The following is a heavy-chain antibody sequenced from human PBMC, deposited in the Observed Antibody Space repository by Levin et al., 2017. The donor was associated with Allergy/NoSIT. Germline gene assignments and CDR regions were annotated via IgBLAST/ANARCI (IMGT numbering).Heavy chain of an antibody. CDR3: TREAYCGGDCYYGDY. CDR1: GYTFTDLS. J-gene: IGHJ4*02. CDR2: INPSGGTT. D-gene: IGHD2-21*02. V-gene: IGHV1-46*01. Sequence: VKVSCKASGYTFTDLSIHWVRQAPGQGLEWMGMINPSGGTTRYAQKFQGRVTMTRDTSTSTVDMDLHSLVSDDTAVYYCTREAYCGGDCYYGDYWGQGTLVTVSS.